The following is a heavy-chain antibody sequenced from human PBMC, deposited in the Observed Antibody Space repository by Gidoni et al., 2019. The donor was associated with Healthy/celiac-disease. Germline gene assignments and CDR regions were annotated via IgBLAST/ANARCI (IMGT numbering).Heavy chain of an antibody. CDR3: ARESGSPDY. J-gene: IGHJ4*02. V-gene: IGHV4-61*02. Sequence: QVQLQESGPGLVKPSQTLSLTCTVSGGSISSGSYYWSWIRQPAGKGLEWIGRIYTSGSTNYNPSLKSRVTISVDTSKNQFSLKLSSVTAADTAVYYCARESGSPDYWGQGTLVTVSS. D-gene: IGHD6-13*01. CDR2: IYTSGST. CDR1: GGSISSGSYY.